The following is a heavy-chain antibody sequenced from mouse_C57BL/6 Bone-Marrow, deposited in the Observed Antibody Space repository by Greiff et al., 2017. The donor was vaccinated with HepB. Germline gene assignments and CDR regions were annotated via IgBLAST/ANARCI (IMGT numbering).Heavy chain of an antibody. J-gene: IGHJ3*01. Sequence: QVQLQQSGAELVRPGASVKLSCKASGYTFTDYYINWVKQRPGQGLEWIARIYPGSGNTYYNEKFKGKATLTAEKSSSTAYMQLSSLTSEDSAVYFCATPSTMVTTVVPPWFAYWGQGTLVTVSA. V-gene: IGHV1-76*01. CDR3: ATPSTMVTTVVPPWFAY. CDR1: GYTFTDYY. CDR2: IYPGSGNT. D-gene: IGHD2-2*01.